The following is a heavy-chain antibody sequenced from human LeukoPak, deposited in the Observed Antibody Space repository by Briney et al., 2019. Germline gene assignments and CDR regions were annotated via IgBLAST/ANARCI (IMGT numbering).Heavy chain of an antibody. V-gene: IGHV3-64*01. Sequence: GGSLRLSCAASGFTFSSYAMHWVRQAPGKGLEYVSAISSNGGSTYYANSVKGRFTISRDNSKNTLYLQMGSLRAEDMAVYYCARAMDYYDSSGYYDYWGQGTLVTDSS. J-gene: IGHJ4*02. CDR1: GFTFSSYA. D-gene: IGHD3-22*01. CDR2: ISSNGGST. CDR3: ARAMDYYDSSGYYDY.